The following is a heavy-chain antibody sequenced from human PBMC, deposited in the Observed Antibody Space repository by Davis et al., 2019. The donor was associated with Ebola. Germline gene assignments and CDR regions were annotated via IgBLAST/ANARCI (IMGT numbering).Heavy chain of an antibody. CDR3: ARDTRPCGGDCYDDTFDM. CDR2: IHHGGSA. Sequence: PSETLSLTCTVSGVSITTYFWSWIRQPPGKGLEWVGFIHHGGSANSNPSLKSRVTFSIDTSKSQVSLHLPSVTAADTAVYYCARDTRPCGGDCYDDTFDMWGQGTMVVVSS. CDR1: GVSITTYF. D-gene: IGHD2-21*01. J-gene: IGHJ3*02. V-gene: IGHV4-59*12.